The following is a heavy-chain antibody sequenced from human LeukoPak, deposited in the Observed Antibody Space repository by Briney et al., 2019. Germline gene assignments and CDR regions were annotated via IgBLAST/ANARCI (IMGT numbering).Heavy chain of an antibody. CDR2: INHSGST. Sequence: SETLSLTCAVYGGSFSGYYWSWIRQPPGKGLEWMGEINHSGSTNYNPSLKSRVTISVDTSKNQFSLKLSSVTAADTAVYYCARVLLWFGEARYFDYWGQGTLVTVSS. D-gene: IGHD3-10*01. J-gene: IGHJ4*02. CDR3: ARVLLWFGEARYFDY. V-gene: IGHV4-34*01. CDR1: GGSFSGYY.